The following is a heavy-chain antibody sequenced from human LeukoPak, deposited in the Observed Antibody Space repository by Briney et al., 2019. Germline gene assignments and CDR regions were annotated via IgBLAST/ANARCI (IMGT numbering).Heavy chain of an antibody. CDR2: TYYRSKWYN. D-gene: IGHD3-10*01. J-gene: IGHJ6*04. Sequence: SQTLSLTCALSGDSVSSNSAAWNWIRQSPSRGLEWLGRTYYRSKWYNDYAVSVKSRITINPDTSKNQFSLQLNSVTPEDTAVYYCARLSWFGELSYYYYGMDVWGKGTTVTVSS. V-gene: IGHV6-1*01. CDR1: GDSVSSNSAA. CDR3: ARLSWFGELSYYYYGMDV.